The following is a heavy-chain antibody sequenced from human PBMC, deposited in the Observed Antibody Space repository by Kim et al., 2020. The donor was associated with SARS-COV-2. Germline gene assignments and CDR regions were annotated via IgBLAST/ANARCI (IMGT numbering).Heavy chain of an antibody. Sequence: GGSLRLSCAASGFTFSSYAMSWVRQAPGKGLQWVSVISGSGDNTCYADSVKGRFTISRDNSKNTLYLQMNSLRAEDTAVYYCAKSTFDIVVVPAAPDLGYWGQGTLVTVSS. D-gene: IGHD2-2*01. CDR3: AKSTFDIVVVPAAPDLGY. CDR2: ISGSGDNT. V-gene: IGHV3-23*01. CDR1: GFTFSSYA. J-gene: IGHJ4*02.